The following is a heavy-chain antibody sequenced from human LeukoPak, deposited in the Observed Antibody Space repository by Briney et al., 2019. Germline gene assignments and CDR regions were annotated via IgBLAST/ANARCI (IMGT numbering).Heavy chain of an antibody. Sequence: GASVKVSCKASGYTFTGYYMHWVRQAPGQGLEWMGWINPNSGGTNYAQKLQGRVTMTTDTSTSTAYMELRSLRSDDTAVYYCARVEYQLLSYYYYMDVWGKGTTVTVSS. CDR3: ARVEYQLLSYYYYMDV. V-gene: IGHV1-2*02. CDR1: GYTFTGYY. D-gene: IGHD2-2*01. J-gene: IGHJ6*03. CDR2: INPNSGGT.